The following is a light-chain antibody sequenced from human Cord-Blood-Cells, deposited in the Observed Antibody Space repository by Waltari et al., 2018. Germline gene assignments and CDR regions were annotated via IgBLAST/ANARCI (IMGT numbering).Light chain of an antibody. CDR2: AAS. V-gene: IGKV1-39*01. Sequence: DIQMTQSPSSLSASVVARVTITCRASQSISSYLNWYQQKPGKDPKLLLYAASSLQSGVPSRLSGRGSGTDVTLTISSMQPEDVETYYCQQSYSTPYTFGQGTKLEIK. CDR3: QQSYSTPYT. J-gene: IGKJ2*01. CDR1: QSISSY.